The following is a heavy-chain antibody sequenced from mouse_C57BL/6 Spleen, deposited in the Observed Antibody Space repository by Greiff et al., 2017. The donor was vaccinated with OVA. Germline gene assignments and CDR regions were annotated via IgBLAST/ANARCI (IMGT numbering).Heavy chain of an antibody. CDR1: GYTFTSYW. CDR2: IDPSDSYT. Sequence: QVHVKQPGAELVKPGASVKLSCKASGYTFTSYWMQWVKQRPGQGLEWIGEIDPSDSYTNYNQKFKGKATLTVDTSSSTAYMQLSSLTSEDSAVYYCAGGRFAYWGQGTLVTVSA. V-gene: IGHV1-50*01. J-gene: IGHJ3*01. CDR3: AGGRFAY.